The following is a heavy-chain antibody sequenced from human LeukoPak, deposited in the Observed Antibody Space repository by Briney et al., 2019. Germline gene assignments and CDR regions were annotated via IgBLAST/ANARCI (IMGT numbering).Heavy chain of an antibody. D-gene: IGHD3-10*01. V-gene: IGHV3-66*01. CDR3: ARVVFGYGSGSYRDY. CDR1: GFTVSSNY. CDR2: IYSGGST. J-gene: IGHJ4*02. Sequence: GGSLRLSCAASGFTVSSNYMSWVRQAPGKGLEWASVIYSGGSTYYADSVKGRFTISRDNSKNTLYLQMNSLRAEDTAVYYCARVVFGYGSGSYRDYWGQGTLVTVSS.